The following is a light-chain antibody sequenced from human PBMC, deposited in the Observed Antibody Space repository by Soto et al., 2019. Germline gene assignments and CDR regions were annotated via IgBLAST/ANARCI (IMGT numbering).Light chain of an antibody. CDR1: QSISNW. J-gene: IGKJ4*01. CDR2: KTS. Sequence: DIQMTQSPSTLSASVGDRVTITCRASQSISNWLAWYQQKPGKAPKVLIYKTSSLESGVPSRFSGSGSGTDFTLTISSLQPDDFATYYCQQYNSFPVTFGGGTKVEIK. CDR3: QQYNSFPVT. V-gene: IGKV1-5*03.